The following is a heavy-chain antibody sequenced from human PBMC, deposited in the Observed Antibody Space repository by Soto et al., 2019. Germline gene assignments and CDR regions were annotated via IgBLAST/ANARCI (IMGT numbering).Heavy chain of an antibody. CDR2: INWKSDI. CDR3: AISQDRGGRTTFIY. CDR1: GFTFDDNA. D-gene: IGHD3-16*01. Sequence: GGSLRLSCAVSGFTFDDNAMHWVRQAPEKGLEWVSGINWKSDIGYADSVKGRFTISRDNAENSLYLQMNSLGAEDTALYYCAISQDRGGRTTFIYWGQGTQVTVSS. V-gene: IGHV3-9*01. J-gene: IGHJ4*02.